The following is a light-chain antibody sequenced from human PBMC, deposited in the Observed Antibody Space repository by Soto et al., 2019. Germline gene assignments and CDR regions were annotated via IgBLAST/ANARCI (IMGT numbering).Light chain of an antibody. J-gene: IGLJ2*01. Sequence: QSALTQPASVSGSPGQSITISCTGTSSDVGGYNYVSWYQQHPGKAPKLMIYDVSNRPSGVSNRFSGSKSGNTASLTISGPQAEEEADYYCSSYTSSSTVVFGGGTKVTVL. CDR2: DVS. V-gene: IGLV2-14*01. CDR1: SSDVGGYNY. CDR3: SSYTSSSTVV.